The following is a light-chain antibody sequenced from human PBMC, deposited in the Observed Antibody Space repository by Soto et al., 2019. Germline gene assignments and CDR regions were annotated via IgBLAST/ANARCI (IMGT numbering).Light chain of an antibody. CDR1: SSDVGGYNY. J-gene: IGLJ1*01. Sequence: QSVLTQPASVSGSPGQSITISCTGTSSDVGGYNYVSWYQQHPGKAPKLMIYDVSNRPSGVSNRFSGSKSGNTASLTISGLQAEDEADYYWSSYTSSSTPGYVFGTGTKVPV. V-gene: IGLV2-14*01. CDR2: DVS. CDR3: SSYTSSSTPGYV.